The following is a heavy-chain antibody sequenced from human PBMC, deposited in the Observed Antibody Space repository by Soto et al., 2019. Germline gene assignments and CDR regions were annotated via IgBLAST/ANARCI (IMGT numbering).Heavy chain of an antibody. Sequence: TLSLTCTVSGGSISSGGYYWSWIRQHPGKGLEWIGYIYYSGSTYYNPSLKSRVTISVDTSKNQFSLKLSSVTAADTAVYYCARFTEVLMVYAIDYWGQGTLVTVSS. D-gene: IGHD2-8*01. CDR1: GGSISSGGYY. J-gene: IGHJ4*02. CDR2: IYYSGST. CDR3: ARFTEVLMVYAIDY. V-gene: IGHV4-31*03.